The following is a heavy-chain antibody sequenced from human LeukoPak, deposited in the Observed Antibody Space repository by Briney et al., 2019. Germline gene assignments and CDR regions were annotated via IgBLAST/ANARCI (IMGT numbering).Heavy chain of an antibody. Sequence: PGGPLRLSCVASGLTFDDYGMSWVRQAPGKGLEWVSGINWNGGTTTYADSVKGRFTISRDNAKNSLYLQMNSLRVEDTAFYYCARNSGANVYTYSFQYWGRGTLVTVSS. CDR1: GLTFDDYG. J-gene: IGHJ4*02. CDR3: ARNSGANVYTYSFQY. D-gene: IGHD1-26*01. V-gene: IGHV3-20*04. CDR2: INWNGGTT.